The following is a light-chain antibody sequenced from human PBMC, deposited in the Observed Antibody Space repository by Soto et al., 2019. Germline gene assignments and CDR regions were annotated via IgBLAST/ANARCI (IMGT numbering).Light chain of an antibody. CDR3: QQRASWPIT. V-gene: IGKV1-6*01. Sequence: AVQMTQSPSSLSASVGDRVTITCRASQGIRDELGWYQQKAGKAPNLLISAASRLQRGVPSTFSGSGSGTDFTLTINSLEADHFAVYYCQQRASWPITLGQGTLLE. CDR2: AAS. J-gene: IGKJ5*01. CDR1: QGIRDE.